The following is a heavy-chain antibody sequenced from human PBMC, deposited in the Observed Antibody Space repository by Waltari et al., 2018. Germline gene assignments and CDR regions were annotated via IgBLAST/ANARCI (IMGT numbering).Heavy chain of an antibody. J-gene: IGHJ6*02. V-gene: IGHV2-5*02. CDR3: THRPGPSVVVEAMDV. Sequence: HITLKESGPTPGKPTQTRTLTGSFSGCPPTTNGVGVGWDRQPPGSALEWLALIYWDGDKSYSPSLRSRVTITKDTSKNQVVLTKTKMAPVDAGTYYCTHRPGPSVVVEAMDVWGQGTAVTVSS. CDR2: IYWDGDK. D-gene: IGHD2-21*01. CDR1: GCPPTTNGVG.